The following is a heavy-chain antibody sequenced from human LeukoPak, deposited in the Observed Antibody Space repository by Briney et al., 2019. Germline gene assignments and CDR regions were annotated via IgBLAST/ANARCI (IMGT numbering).Heavy chain of an antibody. Sequence: PGGSLRLSCAASGFTFSSYAMSWVRQAPGKGLEWVSAISGSGGSTYYADSVKGRFTMSRDNSKNTLYLQMNSLRAEDTAVYYCAKGYCSSTSCPPGVWGKGTTVTVSS. D-gene: IGHD2-2*01. CDR3: AKGYCSSTSCPPGV. V-gene: IGHV3-23*01. CDR2: ISGSGGST. CDR1: GFTFSSYA. J-gene: IGHJ6*04.